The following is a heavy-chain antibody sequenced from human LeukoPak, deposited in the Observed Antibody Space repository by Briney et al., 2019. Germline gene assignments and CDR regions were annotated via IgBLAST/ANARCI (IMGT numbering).Heavy chain of an antibody. V-gene: IGHV1-8*03. CDR3: ARIEYYCSSTSCSHNWFDP. CDR1: GYTFTSYD. Sequence: ASVKVSCKASGYTFTSYDINWVRQATGQGLEWMGWMNPNSGNTGYAQKFQGRVTITRNTSISTAYMELSSLISEDTAVYYCARIEYYCSSTSCSHNWFDPWGQGTLVTVSS. CDR2: MNPNSGNT. J-gene: IGHJ5*02. D-gene: IGHD2-2*01.